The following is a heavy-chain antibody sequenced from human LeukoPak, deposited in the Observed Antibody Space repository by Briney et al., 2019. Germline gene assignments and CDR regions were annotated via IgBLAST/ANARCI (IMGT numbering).Heavy chain of an antibody. CDR3: ARDEEWRLDS. D-gene: IGHD3-3*01. J-gene: IGHJ5*01. V-gene: IGHV3-72*01. Sequence: GGSLRLSCAASGFTFTEHHMDWVRQAPGKGLEWVGRSRQRYDRYRSEYAASVQGRFTISRDNSKNAMYLQMNSVTSEDTAVYFCARDEEWRLDSWGEGTLVTVSA. CDR2: SRQRYDRYRS. CDR1: GFTFTEHH.